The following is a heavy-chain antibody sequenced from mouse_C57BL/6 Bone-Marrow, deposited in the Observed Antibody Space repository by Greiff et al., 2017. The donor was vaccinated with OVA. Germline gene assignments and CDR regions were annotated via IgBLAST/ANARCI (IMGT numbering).Heavy chain of an antibody. CDR2: ISNGGGST. J-gene: IGHJ2*01. V-gene: IGHV5-12*01. D-gene: IGHD2-4*01. CDR1: GFTFSDYY. CDR3: ARRGDYDDGYFDY. Sequence: EVHLVESGGGLVQPGGSLKLSCAASGFTFSDYYMYWVRQTPEKRLEWVAYISNGGGSTYYPDTVKGRFTISRDNAKNTLYLQMSRLKSEDTAMYYCARRGDYDDGYFDYWGQGTTLTVSS.